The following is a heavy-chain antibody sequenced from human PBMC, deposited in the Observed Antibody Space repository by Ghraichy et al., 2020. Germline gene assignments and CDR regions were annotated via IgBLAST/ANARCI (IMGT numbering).Heavy chain of an antibody. J-gene: IGHJ4*02. CDR2: ISGSGGST. CDR1: GFTFSSYA. Sequence: GGSLRLSCAASGFTFSSYAMSWVRQAPGKGLEWVSAISGSGGSTYYADSVKGRFTISRDNSKNTLYLQMNSLRAEDTAVYYCAKDPYYYDSSGYYFSPGYFDYWGQGTLVTVSS. CDR3: AKDPYYYDSSGYYFSPGYFDY. D-gene: IGHD3-22*01. V-gene: IGHV3-23*01.